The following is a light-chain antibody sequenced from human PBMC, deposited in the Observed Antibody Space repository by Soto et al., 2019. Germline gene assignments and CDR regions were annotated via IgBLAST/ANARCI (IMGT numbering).Light chain of an antibody. CDR2: DAS. CDR3: QQYDNIPIP. J-gene: IGKJ5*01. Sequence: DIQMTQSPSSLSASVGDRVTITCQASQDISNYLNWYQQKPGKAPKLLIYDASNLETGVPSRFIASGSGTDSTFTISSLQPEDIATYYCQQYDNIPIPFGQGTRLEIK. CDR1: QDISNY. V-gene: IGKV1-33*01.